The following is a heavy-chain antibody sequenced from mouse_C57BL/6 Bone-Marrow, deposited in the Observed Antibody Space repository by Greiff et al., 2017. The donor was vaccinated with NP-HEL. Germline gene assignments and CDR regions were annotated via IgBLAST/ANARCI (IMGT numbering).Heavy chain of an antibody. D-gene: IGHD2-3*01. Sequence: QVQLQQPGAELVKPGASVKMSCKASGYTFTSYWITWVKQRPGQGLEWIGDIYPGSGSTNYNEKFKSKATLTVDTSSSTAYMQLSSLTSEDSAVYYCALIYDGYYYFDYWGQGTTLTVSS. CDR2: IYPGSGST. CDR1: GYTFTSYW. V-gene: IGHV1-55*01. CDR3: ALIYDGYYYFDY. J-gene: IGHJ2*01.